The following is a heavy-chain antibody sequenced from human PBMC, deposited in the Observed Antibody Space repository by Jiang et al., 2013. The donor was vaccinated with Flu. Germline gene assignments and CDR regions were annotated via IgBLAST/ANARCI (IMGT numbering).Heavy chain of an antibody. V-gene: IGHV5-10-1*01. CDR3: ARQDSSGYYPNWFDP. J-gene: IGHJ5*02. D-gene: IGHD3-22*01. CDR2: IDPSDSYT. CDR1: GYSFTSYW. Sequence: GAEVKKPGESLKISCKGSGYSFTSYWISWVRQMPGKGLEWMGRIDPSDSYTNYSPSFQGHVTISADKSISTAYLQWSSLKASDTAMYYCARQDSSGYYPNWFDPWGQGTLVTVSS.